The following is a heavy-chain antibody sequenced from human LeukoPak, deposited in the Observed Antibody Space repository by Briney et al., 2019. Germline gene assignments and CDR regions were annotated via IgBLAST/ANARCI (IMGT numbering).Heavy chain of an antibody. J-gene: IGHJ4*02. Sequence: PGGSLRPSCTASGFTFGDYAMSWVRQAPGKGLEWVGFIRSKAYGGTTEYAASVKGRFTISRDDSKSIAYLQMNSLKTEDTAVYYCTRDPYYDFWSGYLAGDYWGQGTLVTVSS. CDR2: IRSKAYGGTT. CDR1: GFTFGDYA. D-gene: IGHD3-3*01. CDR3: TRDPYYDFWSGYLAGDY. V-gene: IGHV3-49*04.